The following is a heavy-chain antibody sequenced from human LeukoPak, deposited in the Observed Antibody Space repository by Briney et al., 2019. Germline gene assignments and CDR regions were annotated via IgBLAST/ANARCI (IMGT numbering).Heavy chain of an antibody. CDR1: GYSLTALA. V-gene: IGHV1-24*01. CDR3: ASDRTMTTVTSGQSWDDP. D-gene: IGHD4-17*01. CDR2: FDPDDGAR. J-gene: IGHJ5*02. Sequence: ASVKVSCKVSGYSLTALAIHWVRQAPGKGLEWMGRFDPDDGARIYSQRFQDRFLMAEDPSSDTAYMVLSGLRSEDTAVYFCASDRTMTTVTSGQSWDDPWGQGTLVTVSS.